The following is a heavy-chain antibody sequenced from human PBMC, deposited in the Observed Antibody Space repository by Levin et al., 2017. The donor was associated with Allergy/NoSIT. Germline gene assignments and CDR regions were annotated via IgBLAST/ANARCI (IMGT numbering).Heavy chain of an antibody. Sequence: GGSLRLSCAASGFTFSSYAMYWVRQAPGKGLEWVAAISYDGNKKYYADSVKGRFTTSRDNSKNTLYLQMDSLRAEDTAVYYCATQHIVVVTASDYWGQGILVTVSS. V-gene: IGHV3-30-3*01. CDR1: GFTFSSYA. D-gene: IGHD2-21*02. CDR2: ISYDGNKK. J-gene: IGHJ4*02. CDR3: ATQHIVVVTASDY.